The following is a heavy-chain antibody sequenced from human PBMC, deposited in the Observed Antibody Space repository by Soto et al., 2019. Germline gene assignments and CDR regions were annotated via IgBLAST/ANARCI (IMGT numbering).Heavy chain of an antibody. CDR1: GASISSTY. CDR2: IYYSGST. D-gene: IGHD3-3*01. CDR3: ADSVLRFLEWGPWIDAFDI. J-gene: IGHJ3*02. Sequence: TSETLSLTCTVSGASISSTYWSWIRQPPGKGLEWIGYIYYSGSTNYNPSLKSRVTISVDTSKNQFSLKLSSVTAADTAVYYCADSVLRFLEWGPWIDAFDIWGQGTMVTVSS. V-gene: IGHV4-59*08.